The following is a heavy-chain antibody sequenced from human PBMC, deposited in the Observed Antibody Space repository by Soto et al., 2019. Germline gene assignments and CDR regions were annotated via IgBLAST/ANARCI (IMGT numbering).Heavy chain of an antibody. V-gene: IGHV3-13*01. D-gene: IGHD4-17*01. J-gene: IGHJ4*02. Sequence: GGSLRLSCAASGFTFSSYDMHWVRQATGKVLEWVSVIVTAGDTYYPGSVNGRFTISRENAKNSLYLQMNSLRAGDTAVYYCAIGGLDYGDYFGYWGQGTLVTVSS. CDR1: GFTFSSYD. CDR3: AIGGLDYGDYFGY. CDR2: IVTAGDT.